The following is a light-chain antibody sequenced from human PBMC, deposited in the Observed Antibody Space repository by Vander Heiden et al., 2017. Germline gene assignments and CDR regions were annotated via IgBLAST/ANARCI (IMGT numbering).Light chain of an antibody. Sequence: DIVMTQSPLSLAVTPGEPASISCSSTQSLFHSEGHNFFDLYQQKPGQSPRLLIYWGSNRAYGVPDRFSGSESGTDFTLKISRVEAEDAGVYYCMQALQTPYTFGQGTKLEIK. CDR1: QSLFHSEGHNF. CDR2: WGS. J-gene: IGKJ2*01. CDR3: MQALQTPYT. V-gene: IGKV2-28*01.